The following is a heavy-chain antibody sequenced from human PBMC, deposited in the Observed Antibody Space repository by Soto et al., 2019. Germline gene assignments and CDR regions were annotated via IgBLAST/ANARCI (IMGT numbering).Heavy chain of an antibody. CDR1: GGSISSGDYY. CDR2: ILYSGTT. D-gene: IGHD2-8*01. V-gene: IGHV4-30-4*01. CDR3: ARNGALDY. J-gene: IGHJ4*02. Sequence: QVQLQESGPGLVKPSQTLSLTCTVSGGSISSGDYYWSWIRQPPGKGLEWIGYILYSGTTNYNPPLESRLTISVDTSKNQFSLKLTSVTAADTAVYSCARNGALDYWGRGTLVTVSS.